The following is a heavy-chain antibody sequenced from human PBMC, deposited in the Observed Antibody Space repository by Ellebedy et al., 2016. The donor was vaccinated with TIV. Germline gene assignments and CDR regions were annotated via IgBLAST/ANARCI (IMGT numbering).Heavy chain of an antibody. Sequence: SETLSLXCTVSGGSISSYYWSWIRQPPGKGLEWIGYIYYSGSTNYNPSLKSRVTISVDTSKNQFSLKLSSVTAADTAVYYCAREGPQDAFDIWGQGTMVTVSS. J-gene: IGHJ3*02. CDR1: GGSISSYY. V-gene: IGHV4-59*12. CDR2: IYYSGST. CDR3: AREGPQDAFDI.